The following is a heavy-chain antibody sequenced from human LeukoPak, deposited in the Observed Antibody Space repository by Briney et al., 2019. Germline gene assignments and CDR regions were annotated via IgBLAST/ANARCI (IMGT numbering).Heavy chain of an antibody. CDR3: ARDSAGNDY. J-gene: IGHJ4*02. CDR1: GFSLGDYW. Sequence: GGSLRLSCAASGFSLGDYWMNWVRQAPGKGLEWVANIKQDGSEKYYVDSVKGRFTISRDNAKNSLYLQMNSLRAEDTAMYYCARDSAGNDYWGQGTLVTVSS. V-gene: IGHV3-7*01. CDR2: IKQDGSEK. D-gene: IGHD6-13*01.